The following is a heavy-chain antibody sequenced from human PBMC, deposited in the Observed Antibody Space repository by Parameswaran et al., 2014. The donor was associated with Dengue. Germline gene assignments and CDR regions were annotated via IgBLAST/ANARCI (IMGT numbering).Heavy chain of an antibody. V-gene: IGHV3-23*01. D-gene: IGHD4-17*01. CDR3: AKCARQRTERYGDYVADF. Sequence: WIRQPPGKGLEWVSAISGSGGSTYYADSMQGRLTISRDNSRNTLYLQMNSLRAEDTAVYYCAKCARQRTERYGDYVADFWGQGTLVTVSS. CDR2: ISGSGGST. J-gene: IGHJ4*02.